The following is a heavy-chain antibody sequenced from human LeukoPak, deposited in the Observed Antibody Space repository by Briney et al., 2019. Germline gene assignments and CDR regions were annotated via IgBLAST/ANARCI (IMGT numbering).Heavy chain of an antibody. Sequence: GKSLRLSCAASGFIFSNYNIHWVRQAPGKGLEWVAIISYDGNNKYYADSVQGRFTISRDNSKNTVYLQMHSLRPEDTAVYYCAKGAILFWSGYSIDYWGQGTPVTVSS. J-gene: IGHJ4*02. CDR2: ISYDGNNK. D-gene: IGHD3-3*01. CDR1: GFIFSNYN. V-gene: IGHV3-30*18. CDR3: AKGAILFWSGYSIDY.